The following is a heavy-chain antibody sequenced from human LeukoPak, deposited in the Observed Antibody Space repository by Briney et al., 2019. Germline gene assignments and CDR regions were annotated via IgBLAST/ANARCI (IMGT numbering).Heavy chain of an antibody. CDR1: IYTFATYW. CDR3: ARQWCTGYCSSPRGAFDI. J-gene: IGHJ3*02. D-gene: IGHD2-2*01. V-gene: IGHV5-51*01. CDR2: IYPGDSDT. Sequence: GESLKISCQGSIYTFATYWIGWVRQMPGKGLEWMGIIYPGDSDTRYSPSFQGQVTISADKSISTAYLQWSSLKASDTAMYYCARQWCTGYCSSPRGAFDIWGQGTMVTVSS.